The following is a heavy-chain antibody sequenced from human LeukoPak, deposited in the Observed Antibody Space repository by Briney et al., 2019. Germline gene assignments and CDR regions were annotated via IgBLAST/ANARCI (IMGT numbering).Heavy chain of an antibody. CDR2: INPNSGGT. Sequence: ASVKVSCKASGYTFTGYYMHWVRQAPGQGLEWMGWINPNSGGTNYAQKFQGRVTMTRDTSTSTVYMELSSLRSEDTAVYYCAREGSNGYYRDWYFDLWGRGTLVTVSS. V-gene: IGHV1-2*02. D-gene: IGHD3-22*01. CDR3: AREGSNGYYRDWYFDL. CDR1: GYTFTGYY. J-gene: IGHJ2*01.